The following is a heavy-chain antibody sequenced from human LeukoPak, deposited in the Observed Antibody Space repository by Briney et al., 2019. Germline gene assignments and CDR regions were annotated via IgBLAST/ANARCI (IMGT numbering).Heavy chain of an antibody. V-gene: IGHV4-30-2*01. Sequence: PSETLSLTCTVSGGSISSGGYYWSWIRQPPGKGLEWIGYIYHSGSTYYNPSLKSRVTISVDRSKNQFSLKLSSVTAADTAVYYCARSHGAADYWGQGTLVTVSS. D-gene: IGHD1-26*01. J-gene: IGHJ4*02. CDR2: IYHSGST. CDR1: GGSISSGGYY. CDR3: ARSHGAADY.